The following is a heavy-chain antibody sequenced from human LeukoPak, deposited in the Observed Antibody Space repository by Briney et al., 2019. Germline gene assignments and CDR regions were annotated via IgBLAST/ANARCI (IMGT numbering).Heavy chain of an antibody. CDR2: INHSGST. CDR1: GFTFSSYA. V-gene: IGHV4-34*01. Sequence: KTGGSLRLSCAASGFTFSSYAMSWVRQPPGKGLEWIGEINHSGSTNYNPSLKSRVTISVDTSKNQFSLKLSSVTAADTAVYYCARGGYLVGWFYYGMDVWGQGTTVTVSS. CDR3: ARGGYLVGWFYYGMDV. D-gene: IGHD5-12*01. J-gene: IGHJ6*02.